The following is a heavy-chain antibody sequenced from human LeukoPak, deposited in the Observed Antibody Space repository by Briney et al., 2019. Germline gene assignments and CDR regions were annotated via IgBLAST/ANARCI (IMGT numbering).Heavy chain of an antibody. D-gene: IGHD1-7*01. J-gene: IGHJ6*03. CDR2: IYTSGTT. CDR3: ARSGRTSFYSYMDV. Sequence: PGGSLRLSCAVSGFTVSDNYMTWVRQAPGKGLEWVSIIYTSGTTYYSDSVKGRFTISRDNSKNTLYLQMNSLRAEDTAVYYCARSGRTSFYSYMDVWGKGTTVTVS. V-gene: IGHV3-66*02. CDR1: GFTVSDNY.